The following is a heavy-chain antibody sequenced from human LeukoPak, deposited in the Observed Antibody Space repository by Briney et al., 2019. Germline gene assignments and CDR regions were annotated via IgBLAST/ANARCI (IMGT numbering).Heavy chain of an antibody. Sequence: GGSLRLSCAASGFTFSSHWMSWVRQAPGKGLEWVANIKKDGSEKYYVDSVKGRFTISRDNAKTSLYLQMNSLRAEDTAVYYCTTDQEDILTGLRQEIWGQGTMVTVSS. CDR3: TTDQEDILTGLRQEI. CDR1: GFTFSSHW. V-gene: IGHV3-7*03. D-gene: IGHD3-9*01. J-gene: IGHJ3*02. CDR2: IKKDGSEK.